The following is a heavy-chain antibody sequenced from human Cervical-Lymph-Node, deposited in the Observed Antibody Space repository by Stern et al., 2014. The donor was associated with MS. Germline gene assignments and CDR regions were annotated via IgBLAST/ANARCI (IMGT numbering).Heavy chain of an antibody. J-gene: IGHJ6*02. Sequence: QVQLQQWGAGLLKPSETLSLTCAVYGGSFSGYYWSWIRQPPGKGLEWIGEINHSGSTNYNPSLKSRVTISVDTSKNQFSLKLSSVTAADTAVYYCARALYYYDSSGSPTGTNYYYYGMDVWGQGTTVTVSS. D-gene: IGHD3-22*01. CDR1: GGSFSGYY. CDR2: INHSGST. CDR3: ARALYYYDSSGSPTGTNYYYYGMDV. V-gene: IGHV4-34*01.